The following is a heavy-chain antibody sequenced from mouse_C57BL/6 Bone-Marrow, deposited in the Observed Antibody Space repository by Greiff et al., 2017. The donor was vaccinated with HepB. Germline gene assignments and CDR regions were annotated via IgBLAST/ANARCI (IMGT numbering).Heavy chain of an antibody. CDR3: ARWDYYGSSFYWYFDV. CDR2: IDPNSGGT. D-gene: IGHD1-1*01. Sequence: VQLQQSVAELVRPGASVKLSCTASGFNIKNTYMHWVKQRPGRGLEWIGRIDPNSGGTKYNEKFKSKATLTVDKPSSTAYMQLSSLTSEDSAVYYCARWDYYGSSFYWYFDVWGTGTTVTVSS. J-gene: IGHJ1*03. CDR1: GFNIKNTY. V-gene: IGHV1-72*01.